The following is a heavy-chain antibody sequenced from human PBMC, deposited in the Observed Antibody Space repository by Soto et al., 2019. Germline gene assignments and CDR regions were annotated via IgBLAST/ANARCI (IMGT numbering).Heavy chain of an antibody. CDR1: GASISAGHW. CDR2: IYQTGTT. V-gene: IGHV4-4*02. CDR3: ARDRGTTMTGDAFDV. J-gene: IGHJ3*01. Sequence: QVQLQESGPGLVKPSGTLSHTCTVSGASISAGHWWSWVRQSPGKGLEWIGEIYQTGTTDYNPSLKSRVFISVDNSKNQFSLNLRSVTAADTALYYCARDRGTTMTGDAFDVWGRGTMVTVSS. D-gene: IGHD3-16*01.